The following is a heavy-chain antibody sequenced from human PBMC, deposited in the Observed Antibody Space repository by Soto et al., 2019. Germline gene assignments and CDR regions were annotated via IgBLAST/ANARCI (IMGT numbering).Heavy chain of an antibody. CDR2: INGDGDYT. CDR1: GFSFSSYW. Sequence: EVQLVESGGGLVQPGGSLRLSCAASGFSFSSYWMHWLRQVPGKGLVWVSRINGDGDYTNYADSVKGRFTISRDNAMNTLYLQMNSLRDEDTAVYYCARERGGYSSDFWGQGTLVTVSS. D-gene: IGHD2-15*01. V-gene: IGHV3-74*01. J-gene: IGHJ4*02. CDR3: ARERGGYSSDF.